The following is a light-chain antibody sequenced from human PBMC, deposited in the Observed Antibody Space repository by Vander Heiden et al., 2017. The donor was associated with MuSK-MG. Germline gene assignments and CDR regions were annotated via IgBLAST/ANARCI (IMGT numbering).Light chain of an antibody. CDR1: QSISSY. J-gene: IGKJ5*01. CDR2: AAS. V-gene: IGKV1-39*01. CDR3: QQSDSTPIT. Sequence: DIQMTQSPSSLSASVGDRVTITCRASQSISSYLNWYQQKPGKAPKLLIYAASSLQSGVPSRFSGSGSGTDFTLTISSLQPEDFATYYCQQSDSTPITFGQGTLLEIK.